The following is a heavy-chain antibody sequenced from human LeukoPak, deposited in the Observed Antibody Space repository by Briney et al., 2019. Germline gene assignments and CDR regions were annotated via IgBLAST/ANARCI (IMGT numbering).Heavy chain of an antibody. CDR2: INPNSGGT. CDR1: GYTFTNYG. Sequence: ASVKVSCKASGYTFTNYGISWVRQAPGQGLEWMGWINPNSGGTNYAQKFQGRVTMTRDTSISTAYMELSRLRSDDTAVYYCARGPVAAPETVWGQGTMVTVSS. V-gene: IGHV1-2*02. D-gene: IGHD2-15*01. CDR3: ARGPVAAPETV. J-gene: IGHJ3*01.